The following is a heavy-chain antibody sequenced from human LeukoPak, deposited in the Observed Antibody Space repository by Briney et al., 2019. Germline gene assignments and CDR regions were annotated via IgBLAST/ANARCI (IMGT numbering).Heavy chain of an antibody. CDR1: GFTFSSYW. CDR2: INQDGTEK. V-gene: IGHV3-7*01. Sequence: GGSLRLSCAASGFTFSSYWMSWVRQAPGKGLEWVANINQDGTEKYYVDSVKGRFTISRDNAKNSLYLQMNNLRAEDTAVYYCAREAENYGLICDIWGHGTMVTVSS. D-gene: IGHD3-10*01. CDR3: AREAENYGLICDI. J-gene: IGHJ3*02.